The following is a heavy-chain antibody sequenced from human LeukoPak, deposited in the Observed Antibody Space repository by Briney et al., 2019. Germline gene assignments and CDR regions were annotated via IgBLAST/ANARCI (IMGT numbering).Heavy chain of an antibody. D-gene: IGHD2-21*02. CDR3: ATIPHYCGGDCFPDYFDY. Sequence: GESLQISCKGSGYSFTSYWIGWVRQLPGKGLEWMGIIYPGDSDTRYSPSFQGQVTISADKSISTAYLQWSSLKASDTAMYYCATIPHYCGGDCFPDYFDYWGQGTLVTVSS. V-gene: IGHV5-51*01. CDR1: GYSFTSYW. J-gene: IGHJ4*02. CDR2: IYPGDSDT.